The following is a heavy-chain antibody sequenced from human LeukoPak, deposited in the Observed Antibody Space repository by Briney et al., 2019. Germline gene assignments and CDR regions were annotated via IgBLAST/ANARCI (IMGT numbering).Heavy chain of an antibody. CDR1: GFNFSSYA. CDR2: VSGSGDTT. D-gene: IGHD2-2*01. V-gene: IGHV3-23*01. J-gene: IGHJ4*02. CDR3: AKDRSLVPAALNY. Sequence: GGSLRLSCAASGFNFSSYAMTWVRQAPGKGRECVSGVSGSGDTTYYADSVKGRFTISRDNSKNTLYLQMNSLRAEDTALYYCAKDRSLVPAALNYWGQGTLVTVSS.